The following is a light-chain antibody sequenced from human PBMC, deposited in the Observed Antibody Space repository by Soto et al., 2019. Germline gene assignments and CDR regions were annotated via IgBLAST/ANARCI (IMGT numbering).Light chain of an antibody. CDR1: SSDVGGYNY. CDR2: EVS. Sequence: QSALTQPASVSGSPGQSIPIACTGTSSDVGGYNYVSWYQQHPGKAPKLMIYEVSNRPSGVSNRFSGSKSGNTASLTISGLPAEYEADYYCSSYTSSSTTCVFGTGTKVTVL. V-gene: IGLV2-14*01. J-gene: IGLJ1*01. CDR3: SSYTSSSTTCV.